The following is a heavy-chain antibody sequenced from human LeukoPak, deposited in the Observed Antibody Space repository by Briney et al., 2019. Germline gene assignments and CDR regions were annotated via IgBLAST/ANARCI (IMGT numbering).Heavy chain of an antibody. Sequence: GASVKVSCKASGGTFSSYAISWVRQAPGQGLEWMGGIIPIFGTANYAQKLQGRVTMTTDTSTSTAYMELRSLRSDDTAVYYCARREVSSWSILYYYGSGSYILDYWGQGTLVTVSS. D-gene: IGHD3-10*01. CDR2: IIPIFGTA. V-gene: IGHV1-69*05. CDR1: GGTFSSYA. CDR3: ARREVSSWSILYYYGSGSYILDY. J-gene: IGHJ4*02.